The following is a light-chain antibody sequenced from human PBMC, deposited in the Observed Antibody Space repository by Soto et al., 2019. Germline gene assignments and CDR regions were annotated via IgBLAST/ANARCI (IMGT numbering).Light chain of an antibody. CDR3: RQYGSSFRYT. V-gene: IGKV3-20*01. J-gene: IGKJ2*01. CDR2: GAS. CDR1: QSVNGNY. Sequence: EIVLTQSPGTLSLSPGERATLSCRASQSVNGNYLTWYQQKPGQAPRLLIYGASTRATGTPDRFSGSGSGTDFTLTISRLEPEDFAVYYCRQYGSSFRYTFGQGTKLEIK.